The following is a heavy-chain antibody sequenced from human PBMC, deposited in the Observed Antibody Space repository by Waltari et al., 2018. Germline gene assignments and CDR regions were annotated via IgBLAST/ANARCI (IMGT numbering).Heavy chain of an antibody. CDR2: IKQDGSEK. V-gene: IGHV3-7*01. D-gene: IGHD3-9*01. CDR1: GFTFSSYW. Sequence: EVQLVESGGGLVQPGGSLRLSCAASGFTFSSYWMSWFRQAPGKGLEWVANIKQDGSEKYYVDSVKGRFTISRDNAKNSLYLQMNSLRAEDTAVYYCARHYDILTGYTSPYFFDYWGQGTLVTVSS. J-gene: IGHJ4*02. CDR3: ARHYDILTGYTSPYFFDY.